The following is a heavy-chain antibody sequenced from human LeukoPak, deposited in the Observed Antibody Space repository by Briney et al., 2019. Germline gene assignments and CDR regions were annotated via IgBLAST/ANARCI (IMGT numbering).Heavy chain of an antibody. D-gene: IGHD3-22*01. V-gene: IGHV3-9*01. CDR1: GFTLDDYA. CDR2: ISWISGSI. Sequence: GGSLRLSCAASGFTLDDYAMHWVRQAPGKGLEWVSGISWISGSIGYADSVKGRFTISRDNAKNSLYLQMNRLRAEDTALYYCAKDLWPPTLGQYDSSGYSAFDIWGQGTMVTVSS. CDR3: AKDLWPPTLGQYDSSGYSAFDI. J-gene: IGHJ3*02.